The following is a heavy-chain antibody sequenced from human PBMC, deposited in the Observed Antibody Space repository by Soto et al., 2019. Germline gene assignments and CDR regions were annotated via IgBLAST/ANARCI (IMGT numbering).Heavy chain of an antibody. D-gene: IGHD2-2*01. CDR2: INHSGST. CDR1: GGSFSGYY. Sequence: SETLSLTCAVYGGSFSGYYWSWIRQPPGKGLEWIGEINHSGSTNYNPSLKSRVTISVDTSKNQFSLKLSSVTAADTAVYYCARRSNVRYCSSTSCQENWFDPWGQGTLVTVSS. CDR3: ARRSNVRYCSSTSCQENWFDP. J-gene: IGHJ5*02. V-gene: IGHV4-34*01.